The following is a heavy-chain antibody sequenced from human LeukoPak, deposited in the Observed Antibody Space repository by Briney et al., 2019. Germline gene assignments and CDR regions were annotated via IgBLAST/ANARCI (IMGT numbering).Heavy chain of an antibody. D-gene: IGHD3-3*01. CDR1: GGSISSGGYY. CDR2: MYTSGTT. J-gene: IGHJ4*02. CDR3: ARSGYSNFDY. V-gene: IGHV4-61*02. Sequence: PSETLSLTCTVSGGSISSGGYYWSWIRQPAGKGLEWIGRMYTSGTTNYNPSLRSRVTISVDTSKNQFSLKLSSVTAADTAVYYCARSGYSNFDYWGQGTLVTVSS.